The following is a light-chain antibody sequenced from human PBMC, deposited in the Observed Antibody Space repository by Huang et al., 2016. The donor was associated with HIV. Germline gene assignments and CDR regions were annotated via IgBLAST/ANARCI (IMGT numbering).Light chain of an antibody. CDR3: LQTNSFPYT. Sequence: DIQMTQSPSSVTASVGDRVTITCRASQDIDSWLAWYQQRPGKAPKVLIYAASSLQGGVPSRFSGSGSGTDFSLTINTLQPEDFATYYCLQTNSFPYTFGQGTNLEI. V-gene: IGKV1D-12*01. CDR2: AAS. CDR1: QDIDSW. J-gene: IGKJ2*01.